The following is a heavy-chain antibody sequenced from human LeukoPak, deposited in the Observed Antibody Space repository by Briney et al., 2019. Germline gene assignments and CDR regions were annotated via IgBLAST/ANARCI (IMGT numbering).Heavy chain of an antibody. Sequence: GRSLRLSCAASGFTFSNSGMHWVRQAPGKGLEWVAVISYDGSNKYYADSVKGRFTISRDNSKNTLYLQMNSLSAEDTAVYYCGKEGDREYCSSTSCCLDYWGQGTLVTVSS. D-gene: IGHD2-2*01. CDR1: GFTFSNSG. CDR3: GKEGDREYCSSTSCCLDY. CDR2: ISYDGSNK. V-gene: IGHV3-30*18. J-gene: IGHJ4*02.